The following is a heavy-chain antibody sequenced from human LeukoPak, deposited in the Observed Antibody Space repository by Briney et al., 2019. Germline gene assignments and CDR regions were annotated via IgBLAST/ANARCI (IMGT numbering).Heavy chain of an antibody. D-gene: IGHD6-25*01. J-gene: IGHJ4*02. Sequence: PSETLSLTCAVSGYSISSGYYWGWIRQPPGKGLEWIGTIYQSGSTNYNPSLKSRVTMSVDTSKNQFSLKLSSVTAADTAVYYCARDQRREPPHGYFDYWGQGTLVTVSS. CDR3: ARDQRREPPHGYFDY. V-gene: IGHV4-38-2*02. CDR2: IYQSGST. CDR1: GYSISSGYY.